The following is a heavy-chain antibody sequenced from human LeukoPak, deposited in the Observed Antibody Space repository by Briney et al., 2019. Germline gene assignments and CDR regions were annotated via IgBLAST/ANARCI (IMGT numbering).Heavy chain of an antibody. CDR3: ARAYWTPTWFDP. V-gene: IGHV1-2*06. Sequence: ASVKVSCKASGYTFTGYYMHWVRQAPGPGLEWMGRINPNIGGTNYAHKFQGRVTMTRDTSISTAYMELRRLRSDDTAVYYCARAYWTPTWFDPWGQGTLVTVSS. D-gene: IGHD2-8*02. CDR2: INPNIGGT. J-gene: IGHJ5*02. CDR1: GYTFTGYY.